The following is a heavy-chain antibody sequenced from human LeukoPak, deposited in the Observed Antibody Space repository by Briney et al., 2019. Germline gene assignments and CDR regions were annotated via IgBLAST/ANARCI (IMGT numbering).Heavy chain of an antibody. CDR3: ARGRGYYDTSNWFDP. J-gene: IGHJ5*02. V-gene: IGHV4-34*01. CDR1: GGSFSGYY. D-gene: IGHD3-9*01. Sequence: SETLSLTCAVYGGSFSGYYWSWIRQPPGEGLEWIGEINHSGSTNYNPSLKSRVTISVDTSKNQFSLKLSSVTAADTAVYYCARGRGYYDTSNWFDPWGQGTLVTVSS. CDR2: INHSGST.